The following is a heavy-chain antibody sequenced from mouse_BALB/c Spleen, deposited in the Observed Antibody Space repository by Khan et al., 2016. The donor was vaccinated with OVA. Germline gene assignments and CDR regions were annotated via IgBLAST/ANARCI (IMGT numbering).Heavy chain of an antibody. D-gene: IGHD2-10*01. CDR2: IWNDGNT. Sequence: QVQLKESGPGLVAPSQSLSITCTISGFSLTNYGVHWVRQPPGKGLEWLVVIWNDGNTAYNSALKSRLTNSKDNSKSQVFLKMNSRQTDDTAMYFCARQPYYHYNIMDYWGQGTSVTVSS. CDR1: GFSLTNYG. J-gene: IGHJ4*01. V-gene: IGHV2-6-1*01. CDR3: ARQPYYHYNIMDY.